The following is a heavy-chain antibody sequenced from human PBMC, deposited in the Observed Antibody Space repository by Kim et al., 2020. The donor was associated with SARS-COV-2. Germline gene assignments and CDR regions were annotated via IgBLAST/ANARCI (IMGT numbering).Heavy chain of an antibody. CDR3: ARRSKVGDFESDYYYYGMDV. J-gene: IGHJ6*02. V-gene: IGHV4-39*01. Sequence: SETLSLTCTVSGGSISSSSYYWGWIRKPPGKGLEWIGRIYSSGSTYYNPSLKSRVTISVDMSKNQFSLKLSSVTAADTAVYYCARRSKVGDFESDYYYYGMDVWGQGTTVTVSS. CDR2: IYSSGST. CDR1: GGSISSSSYY. D-gene: IGHD3-16*01.